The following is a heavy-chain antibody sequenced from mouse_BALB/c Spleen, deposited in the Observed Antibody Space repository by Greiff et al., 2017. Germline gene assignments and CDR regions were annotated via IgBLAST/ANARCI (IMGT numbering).Heavy chain of an antibody. D-gene: IGHD1-1*01. J-gene: IGHJ4*01. CDR3: ARDYYGSSYCAMDY. CDR1: GYAFTNYL. V-gene: IGHV1-54*01. Sequence: VKLMESGAELVRPGTSVKVSCKASGYAFTNYLIEWVKQRPGQGLEWIGVINPGSGGTNYNEKFKGKATLTADKSSSTAYMQLSSLTSDDSAVYFCARDYYGSSYCAMDYWGQGTSVTVSS. CDR2: INPGSGGT.